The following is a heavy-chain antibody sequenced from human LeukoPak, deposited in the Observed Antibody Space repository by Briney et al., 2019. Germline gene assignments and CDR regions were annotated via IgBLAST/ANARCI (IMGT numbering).Heavy chain of an antibody. D-gene: IGHD5-12*01. CDR3: AKVGGYGEYGYLAY. Sequence: GGSLRLSCAASGFIFSTYGMHWVRQAPGKGLAWVAVIRYDGSSTYYADSAKGRFTVSRDNSKNTLYLQMNRLRPQDTAVYYCAKVGGYGEYGYLAYWGQGTLVTVSS. V-gene: IGHV3-30*02. J-gene: IGHJ4*02. CDR2: IRYDGSST. CDR1: GFIFSTYG.